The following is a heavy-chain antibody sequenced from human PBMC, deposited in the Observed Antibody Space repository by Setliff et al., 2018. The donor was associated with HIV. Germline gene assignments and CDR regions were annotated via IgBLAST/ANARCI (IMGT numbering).Heavy chain of an antibody. J-gene: IGHJ5*02. D-gene: IGHD4-17*01. V-gene: IGHV3-23*01. CDR1: GFKFGEFA. CDR3: ARLTKLTASFPTDYLDP. CDR2: ISDSGDST. Sequence: GGSLRLSCVASGFKFGEFAMSWVRQAPGKGLEWLSAISDSGDSTFYADSVQGRFIISRENSKNTLYLQMDSLRVEDTAVYFCARLTKLTASFPTDYLDPWGQGTLVTVSS.